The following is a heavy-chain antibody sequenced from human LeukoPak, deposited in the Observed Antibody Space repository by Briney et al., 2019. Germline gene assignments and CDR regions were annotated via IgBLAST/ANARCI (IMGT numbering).Heavy chain of an antibody. V-gene: IGHV3-30-3*01. Sequence: PGRSLRLSCAASGFTFSSYAMHWVRQAPGKGLEWVAVISYDGSNKYYADSVKGRFTISRDNSKNTLYLQMNSLRAEDTAVYYCARADADYWGQGTLVTVSA. CDR2: ISYDGSNK. CDR1: GFTFSSYA. J-gene: IGHJ4*02. CDR3: ARADADY.